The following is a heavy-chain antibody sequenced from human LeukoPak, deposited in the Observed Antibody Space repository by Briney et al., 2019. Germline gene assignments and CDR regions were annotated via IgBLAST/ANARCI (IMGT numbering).Heavy chain of an antibody. Sequence: ASVKVSCKASGYTFTSYGISWVVQAPGQGLGWTGWISAYNGNTNYAQKLQGRVTMTTDTSTSTAYMELRSLRSDDTAVYYCARGGGGIAAAGNFDLWGRWTLVTVSS. CDR1: GYTFTSYG. D-gene: IGHD6-13*01. CDR3: ARGGGGIAAAGNFDL. V-gene: IGHV1-18*01. CDR2: ISAYNGNT. J-gene: IGHJ2*01.